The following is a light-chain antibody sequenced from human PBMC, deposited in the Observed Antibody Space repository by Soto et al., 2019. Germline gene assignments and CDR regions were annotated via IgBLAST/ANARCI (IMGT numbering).Light chain of an antibody. CDR2: GAS. Sequence: EIVMTQSPATLSVSPGERATLSCRASQSVSSYLAWYQQKPGQAPRLLIYGASTRATGIPARFTGSGSGTECTLTISSLQSEDFAVYYCQHYKDWPYTFGQGTNLEI. CDR1: QSVSSY. J-gene: IGKJ2*01. V-gene: IGKV3-15*01. CDR3: QHYKDWPYT.